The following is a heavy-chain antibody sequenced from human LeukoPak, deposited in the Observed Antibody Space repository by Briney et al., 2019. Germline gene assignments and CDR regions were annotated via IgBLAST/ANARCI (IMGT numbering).Heavy chain of an antibody. V-gene: IGHV3-33*01. CDR2: ISYDGNTK. CDR1: GFTFTNYG. Sequence: PGGSLRLSCAASGFTFTNYGMHWLRQAPGKGLEWVAMISYDGNTKYYADSVKGRFTISRDNSKNTLSLQMNSLRAEDTAVYFCVRDPSLRVTLDYWGQGTRVTVSS. J-gene: IGHJ4*02. CDR3: VRDPSLRVTLDY. D-gene: IGHD5/OR15-5a*01.